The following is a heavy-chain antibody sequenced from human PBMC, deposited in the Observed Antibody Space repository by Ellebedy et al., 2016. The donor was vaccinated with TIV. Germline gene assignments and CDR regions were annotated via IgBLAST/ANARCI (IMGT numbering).Heavy chain of an antibody. CDR1: SGSISGYY. V-gene: IGHV4-59*01. CDR3: AREVPDCSSTSCYYWFDP. D-gene: IGHD2-2*01. Sequence: MPSETLSLTCTVSSGSISGYYWSWFRQPPGERLQWIGYVHSSGGTNYDPSLKSRLAMSLDTSTNQFSLKLSSVTAADTAVYYCAREVPDCSSTSCYYWFDPWGQGTLVTVSS. J-gene: IGHJ5*02. CDR2: VHSSGGT.